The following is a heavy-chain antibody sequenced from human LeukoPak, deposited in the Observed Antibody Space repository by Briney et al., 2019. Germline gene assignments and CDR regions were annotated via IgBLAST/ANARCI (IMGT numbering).Heavy chain of an antibody. D-gene: IGHD6-13*01. J-gene: IGHJ3*02. CDR3: AREYSSSWYEYAFDI. CDR1: GFTFSSYG. Sequence: GRSLRLSCAASGFTFSSYGIRWVRQAPGNGLEWVAFIRYDGSNKYYADSVKGRFTISRDNSKNTLYLQMNSLRAEDTAVYYCAREYSSSWYEYAFDIWGQGTMVTVSS. CDR2: IRYDGSNK. V-gene: IGHV3-30*02.